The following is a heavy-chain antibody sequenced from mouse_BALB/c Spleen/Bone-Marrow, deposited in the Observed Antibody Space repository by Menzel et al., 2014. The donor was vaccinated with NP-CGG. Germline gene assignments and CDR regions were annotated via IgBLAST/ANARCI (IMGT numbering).Heavy chain of an antibody. J-gene: IGHJ3*01. V-gene: IGHV14-3*02. CDR1: GFNIKDTY. D-gene: IGHD1-1*01. CDR3: ASYYCGSSRFAY. CDR2: IDPANGNT. Sequence: DVQLQESGAELVKPGASVKLSCTASGFNIKDTYMHWVKQRPEQGLEWIGRIDPANGNTKYDPKFQGKATITADTSSNAASLQLISLTSEDTAVYYCASYYCGSSRFAYWGQGTLVTVSA.